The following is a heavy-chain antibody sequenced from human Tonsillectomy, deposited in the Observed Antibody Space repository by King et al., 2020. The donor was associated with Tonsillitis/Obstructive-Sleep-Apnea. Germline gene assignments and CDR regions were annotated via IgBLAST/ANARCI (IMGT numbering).Heavy chain of an antibody. D-gene: IGHD1-26*01. CDR3: TTMFWWEQRDF. J-gene: IGHJ4*02. CDR1: GFIFSSAS. V-gene: IGHV3-15*01. CDR2: IKRKTDGGTT. Sequence: VQLVESGGGLVKPGGSLRLSCAASGFIFSSASMSWVRQAPGKGLEWVGRIKRKTDGGTTDYGAPVKGRFTISRDDSKNTLYLQMNSLKTEDTAVYYCTTMFWWEQRDFWGQGTLVTVSS.